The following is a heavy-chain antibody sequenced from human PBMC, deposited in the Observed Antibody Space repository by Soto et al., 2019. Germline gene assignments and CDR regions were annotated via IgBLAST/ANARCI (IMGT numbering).Heavy chain of an antibody. CDR1: GGSFSGYY. CDR3: ARGPGYYGSGSYRPQGLGRRYYFDY. Sequence: SETLSLTCAVYGGSFSGYYWSWIRQPPGKGLEWIGEINHSGSTNYNPSLKSRVTISVDTSKNQFSLKLSSVTAADTAVYYCARGPGYYGSGSYRPQGLGRRYYFDYWGQGTLVTVSS. J-gene: IGHJ4*02. CDR2: INHSGST. D-gene: IGHD3-10*01. V-gene: IGHV4-34*01.